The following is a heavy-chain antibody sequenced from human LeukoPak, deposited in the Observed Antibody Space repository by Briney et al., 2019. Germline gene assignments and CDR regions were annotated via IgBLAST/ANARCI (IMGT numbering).Heavy chain of an antibody. Sequence: GGSLRLSCAASGFTFSSYGMHWVRQAPGKGLEWVSSISSGSSYIYYADSVKGRFTISRDNAKNSLYLQMNSLRAEDTAVYYCARDDIAVATCFDYWGQGTLVTVSS. CDR3: ARDDIAVATCFDY. D-gene: IGHD6-19*01. V-gene: IGHV3-21*01. J-gene: IGHJ4*02. CDR1: GFTFSSYG. CDR2: ISSGSSYI.